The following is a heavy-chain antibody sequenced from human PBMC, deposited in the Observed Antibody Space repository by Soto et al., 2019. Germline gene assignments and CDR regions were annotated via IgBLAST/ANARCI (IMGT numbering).Heavy chain of an antibody. CDR1: GITFRNFG. CDR2: ISSDGSDK. Sequence: QVQLVESGGGVVQPGRSPRLYCAASGITFRNFGMHWVRQAPGKGLEWVAAISSDGSDKYYSDYVKGRFTISRDNSKNTLFLQMNSLRVEDTAVYYCAKGSEVARQELDYWGQGTLVTVSS. D-gene: IGHD2-15*01. J-gene: IGHJ4*02. V-gene: IGHV3-30*18. CDR3: AKGSEVARQELDY.